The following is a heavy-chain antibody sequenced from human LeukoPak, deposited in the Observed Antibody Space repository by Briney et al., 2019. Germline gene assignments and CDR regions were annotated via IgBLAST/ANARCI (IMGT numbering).Heavy chain of an antibody. J-gene: IGHJ4*02. D-gene: IGHD3-22*01. V-gene: IGHV1-69*13. CDR2: IIPIFGTA. CDR3: ARSYYDSSGYFPPFDY. CDR1: GGTFSSYA. Sequence: GASVKVSCKASGGTFSSYAISWVRQAPGQGLEWMGGIIPIFGTANYAQKFQGRVTITADESTSTAYMELSSLSSEDTAVYYCARSYYDSSGYFPPFDYWGQGTLVTVSS.